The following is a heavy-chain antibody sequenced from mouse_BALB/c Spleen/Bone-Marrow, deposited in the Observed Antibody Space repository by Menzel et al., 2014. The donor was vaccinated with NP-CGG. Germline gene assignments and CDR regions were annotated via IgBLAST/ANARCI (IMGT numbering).Heavy chain of an antibody. CDR1: GYNFTSYW. CDR2: IYPGSGST. V-gene: IGHV1-55*01. D-gene: IGHD3-1*01. J-gene: IGHJ3*01. Sequence: VQLQEAGAELVKPGTSVKLSCKASGYNFTSYWANWVKLRPGQGLEWFGDIYPGSGSTNYNEKFKSKATLTVDTSSSTAYMQLSSLASEDSALYYCARFSQLGLLAYWGQGTLVTVSA. CDR3: ARFSQLGLLAY.